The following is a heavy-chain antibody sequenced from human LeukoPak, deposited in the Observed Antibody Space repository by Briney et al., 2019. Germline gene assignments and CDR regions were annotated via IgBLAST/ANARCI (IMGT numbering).Heavy chain of an antibody. CDR2: IYYSGST. D-gene: IGHD6-19*01. J-gene: IGHJ4*02. Sequence: SETLSLTCTVSGGSISSYYWSWIRQPPGKGLEWIGYIYYSGSTNYNPSLKSRVTISVDTSKNQFSLKLTSVTAADTAVYYCARGGSVAENFDYWGQGTLVAVSS. CDR3: ARGGSVAENFDY. V-gene: IGHV4-59*01. CDR1: GGSISSYY.